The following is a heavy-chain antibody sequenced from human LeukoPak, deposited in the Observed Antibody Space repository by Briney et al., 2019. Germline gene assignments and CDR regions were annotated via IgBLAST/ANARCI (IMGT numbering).Heavy chain of an antibody. V-gene: IGHV3-11*04. CDR3: ARVMEGVLWFGELLGAFDY. CDR1: GFTFSDYY. D-gene: IGHD3-10*01. J-gene: IGHJ4*02. Sequence: GGSLRLSCAASGFTFSDYYMSWIRQAPGKGLEWVSYISSSGSTIYYADSVKGRFTISRDNAKNSLYLQMNSLRAEDTAVYYCARVMEGVLWFGELLGAFDYWGQGTLVTVSS. CDR2: ISSSGSTI.